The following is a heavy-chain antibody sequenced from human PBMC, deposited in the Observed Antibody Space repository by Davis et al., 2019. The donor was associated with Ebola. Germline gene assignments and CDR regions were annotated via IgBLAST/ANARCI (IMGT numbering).Heavy chain of an antibody. CDR2: ISGSGGST. J-gene: IGHJ6*02. CDR1: GFTFSSYG. D-gene: IGHD2-15*01. Sequence: GGSLRLSCAASGFTFSSYGMHWVRQAPGKGLEWVSAISGSGGSTYYADSVKGRFTISRDNSKNTLYLQMNSLRAEDTAVYYCTRDARRVRIYGMDVWGQGTTVTVSS. CDR3: TRDARRVRIYGMDV. V-gene: IGHV3-23*01.